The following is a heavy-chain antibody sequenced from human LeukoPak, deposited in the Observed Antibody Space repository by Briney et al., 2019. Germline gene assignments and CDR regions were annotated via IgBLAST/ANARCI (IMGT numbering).Heavy chain of an antibody. J-gene: IGHJ4*02. CDR3: AKDKVATIPLYYFDY. D-gene: IGHD5-24*01. CDR1: GFTFDDYA. Sequence: GGSVRLSCAASGFTFDDYAMHWVRQAPGKGLEWVSLISGDGGSTYYADSVKGRFTISRDNSKNSLYLQMNSLRTEDTALYYCAKDKVATIPLYYFDYWGQGTLVTVSS. V-gene: IGHV3-43*02. CDR2: ISGDGGST.